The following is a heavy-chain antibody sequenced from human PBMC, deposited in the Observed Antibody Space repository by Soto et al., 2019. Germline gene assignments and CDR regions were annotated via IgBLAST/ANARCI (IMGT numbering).Heavy chain of an antibody. Sequence: QVQLQESGPGLVKPSETLSLTCTVSGGFMSRQHWSWIRQPPGKGLEWIGHHSDSINYNPSLRSRXPISPDPSKNQVSLKLTSMAAADTAVYYCVIYNVGEGGRGYWGQGTLVTVSS. D-gene: IGHD3-16*01. V-gene: IGHV4-4*09. CDR2: HHSDSI. J-gene: IGHJ4*02. CDR1: GGFMSRQH. CDR3: VIYNVGEGGRGY.